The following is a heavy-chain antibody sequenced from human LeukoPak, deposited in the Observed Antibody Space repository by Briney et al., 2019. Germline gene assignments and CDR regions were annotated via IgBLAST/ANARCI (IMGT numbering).Heavy chain of an antibody. CDR1: GFTFSSYS. J-gene: IGHJ4*02. D-gene: IGHD6-6*01. CDR3: ASDRPGETFEYSSSSDYFDY. Sequence: GGSLRLSCAASGFTFSSYSMNWVRQAPGKGLEWVASISSSSSYIYYADSVKGRFTISRDNAKNSLYLQMNSLRAEDTAVYYCASDRPGETFEYSSSSDYFDYWGQGTPVSVSS. V-gene: IGHV3-21*01. CDR2: ISSSSSYI.